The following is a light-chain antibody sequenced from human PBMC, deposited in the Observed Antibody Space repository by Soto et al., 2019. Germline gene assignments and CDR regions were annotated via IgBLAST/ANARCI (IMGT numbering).Light chain of an antibody. CDR3: QHYNNWPPT. Sequence: EIVMTQSPATLSVSPGEIATLSCRASQSVSSDLAWYQQNPGQARRLLIYGASTRANVISARFTGSRSVTEFPLTITSPHSEDFAVYYCQHYNNWPPTFGQGTRLEIK. J-gene: IGKJ5*01. CDR2: GAS. CDR1: QSVSSD. V-gene: IGKV3-15*01.